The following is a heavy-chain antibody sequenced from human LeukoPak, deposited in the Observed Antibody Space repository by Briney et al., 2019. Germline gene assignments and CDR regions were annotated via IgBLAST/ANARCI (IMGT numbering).Heavy chain of an antibody. CDR1: GFIVSSYY. D-gene: IGHD4-23*01. CDR3: ARVPVLGTRGNLQH. J-gene: IGHJ1*01. Sequence: GGSLRRSCAASGFIVSSYYMSWVRQAPGKGREGVLVIYSGGSTVYADSVKGRFTISRDISKNTVHLQMNTLRAEDTAVYYCARVPVLGTRGNLQHWGQGTMVTVSS. V-gene: IGHV3-66*01. CDR2: IYSGGST.